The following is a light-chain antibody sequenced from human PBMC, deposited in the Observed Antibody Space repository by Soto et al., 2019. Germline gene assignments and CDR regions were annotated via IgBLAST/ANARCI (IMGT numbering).Light chain of an antibody. Sequence: DIQMTQSPSTLSASVGDRVTITCRASQSISGWLAWYQQKPGKAPKLLIYKASSLESGVPSRFSGSGSGTEFTLTISSLQPDDFATYYCQQYNSYSSWTFGQGTKVDIK. J-gene: IGKJ1*01. V-gene: IGKV1-5*03. CDR1: QSISGW. CDR3: QQYNSYSSWT. CDR2: KAS.